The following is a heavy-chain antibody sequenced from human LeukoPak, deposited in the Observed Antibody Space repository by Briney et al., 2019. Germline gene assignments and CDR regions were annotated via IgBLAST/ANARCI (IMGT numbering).Heavy chain of an antibody. Sequence: PGGSLRLSCAASGFTFDDYAMHWVRQAPGKGLEWVSGISWNSGSIGYADSVKGRFTISRDNAKNSLYLQMNSLRAEDTAVYYCAKEAVADRGPSRAYFDYWGQGTLVTVSS. D-gene: IGHD6-19*01. CDR3: AKEAVADRGPSRAYFDY. V-gene: IGHV3-9*01. CDR1: GFTFDDYA. CDR2: ISWNSGSI. J-gene: IGHJ4*02.